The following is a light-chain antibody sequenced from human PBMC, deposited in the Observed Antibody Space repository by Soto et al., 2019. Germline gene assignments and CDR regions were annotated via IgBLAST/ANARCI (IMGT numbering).Light chain of an antibody. Sequence: PSTLSSSIGERVTITCRASQSISSRLAWYQQKPGKAPNLLIHDASSLESGVPSRFSGSGSGTEFTLTISSLQPDDFATYYCQHYNSYSEAFGQGTKVDI. CDR2: DAS. CDR3: QHYNSYSEA. V-gene: IGKV1-5*01. CDR1: QSISSR. J-gene: IGKJ1*01.